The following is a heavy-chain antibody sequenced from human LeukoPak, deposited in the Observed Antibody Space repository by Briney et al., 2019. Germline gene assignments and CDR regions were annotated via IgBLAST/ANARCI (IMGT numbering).Heavy chain of an antibody. V-gene: IGHV3-73*01. D-gene: IGHD3/OR15-3a*01. J-gene: IGHJ4*02. CDR3: TRWSHGTVPFDY. CDR2: IRSKPNNYAT. CDR1: GFIFSDSG. Sequence: GGTLRLSCAASGFIFSDSGMHWVRQASGKGLEWVGRIRSKPNNYATSYAASVSGRFTISRDDSKNTAYLQMNSLKTEDTAVYYCTRWSHGTVPFDYWGQGTLVTVSS.